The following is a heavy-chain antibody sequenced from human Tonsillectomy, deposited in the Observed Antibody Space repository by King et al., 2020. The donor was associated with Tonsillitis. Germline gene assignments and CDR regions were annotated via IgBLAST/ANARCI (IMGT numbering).Heavy chain of an antibody. Sequence: QLQESGPGLVKPSETLSLTCTVSGGSISSDSYYWGWIRQPPGKGLEWIGSIHYSGSTYYNPSFKSRVTISVDTSKNQFSLNLSSVTAADTAVYYCARPRDYGDFNWFDPWGQGTLVTFSS. CDR1: GGSISSDSYY. CDR2: IHYSGST. CDR3: ARPRDYGDFNWFDP. J-gene: IGHJ5*02. D-gene: IGHD4-17*01. V-gene: IGHV4-39*01.